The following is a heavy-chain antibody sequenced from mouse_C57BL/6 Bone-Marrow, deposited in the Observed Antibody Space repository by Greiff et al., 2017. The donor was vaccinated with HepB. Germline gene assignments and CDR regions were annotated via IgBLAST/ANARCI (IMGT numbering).Heavy chain of an antibody. D-gene: IGHD1-1*01. CDR1: GYTYTSYW. CDR3: ARSEYYYCSLYYFDY. J-gene: IGHJ2*01. Sequence: QVQLQQPGAELVRPGSSVKLSCKASGYTYTSYWMDWVKQRPGQGLEWIGNIYPSDSETHYNQKFKDKATLTVDKSSSTAYMQLSSLTSEDSAVYYCARSEYYYCSLYYFDYWGQGTTLTVSS. V-gene: IGHV1-61*01. CDR2: IYPSDSET.